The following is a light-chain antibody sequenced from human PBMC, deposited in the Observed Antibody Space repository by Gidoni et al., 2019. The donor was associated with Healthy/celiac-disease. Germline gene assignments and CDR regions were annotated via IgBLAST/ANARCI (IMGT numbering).Light chain of an antibody. Sequence: EIQMTKSPSTLSASVGDRVTITCRASQSISSWLAWYQQKPGKAPKLLIYKASTLQSGVPSRFSGSGSGTEFTLTISSLQPDDFASYYCQQYHSYLTFXQXTKVEIK. V-gene: IGKV1-5*03. CDR1: QSISSW. CDR3: QQYHSYLT. CDR2: KAS. J-gene: IGKJ1*01.